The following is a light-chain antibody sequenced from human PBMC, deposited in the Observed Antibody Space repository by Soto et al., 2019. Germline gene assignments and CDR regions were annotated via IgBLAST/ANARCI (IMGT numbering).Light chain of an antibody. V-gene: IGLV1-40*01. CDR3: QSYDSSLSALYV. CDR2: GNS. J-gene: IGLJ1*01. CDR1: SSNIGAGYD. Sequence: QSVLTQPPSVSGAPGQRVTISWTGSSSNIGAGYDVHWYQQLPGTAPKLLIYGNSNRPSGVPDRFSGSKSGTSASLAITGLQAEDEADYYCQSYDSSLSALYVFGTGTKVTVL.